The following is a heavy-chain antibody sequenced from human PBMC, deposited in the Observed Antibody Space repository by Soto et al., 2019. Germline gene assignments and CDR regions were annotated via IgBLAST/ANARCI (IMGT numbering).Heavy chain of an antibody. Sequence: GGSLSLSCAASGFTFSSYAMHWVRQAPGKGLEWVAVISYDGSDKYYADSVKGRFTISRDNSKNTLYLQMNSLRAEDTAVYYCARDRNAIAVAGSAFDIWGQGTMVTVSS. V-gene: IGHV3-30-3*01. CDR1: GFTFSSYA. CDR3: ARDRNAIAVAGSAFDI. J-gene: IGHJ3*02. D-gene: IGHD6-19*01. CDR2: ISYDGSDK.